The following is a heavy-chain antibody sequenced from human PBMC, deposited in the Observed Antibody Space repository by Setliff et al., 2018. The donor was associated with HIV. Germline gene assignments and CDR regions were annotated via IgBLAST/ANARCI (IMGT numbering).Heavy chain of an antibody. Sequence: ASVKVSCKASGHTFTTYGITWVRQAPGQGLEWMGWISTYNGNTNYAQRFQGRVTMTRDTSINTAYMELSRLRSDDTAVYYCARDDHGDPFDYWGQGTLVTVSS. CDR1: GHTFTTYG. CDR2: ISTYNGNT. J-gene: IGHJ4*02. V-gene: IGHV1-18*01. D-gene: IGHD4-17*01. CDR3: ARDDHGDPFDY.